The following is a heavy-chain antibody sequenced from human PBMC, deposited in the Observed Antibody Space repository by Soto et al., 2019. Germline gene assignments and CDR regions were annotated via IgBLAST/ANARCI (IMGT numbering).Heavy chain of an antibody. CDR2: IYSRGSI. CDR3: ARVDLALSENFDL. V-gene: IGHV4-61*01. J-gene: IGHJ2*01. CDR1: GESVSSHTYY. Sequence: SETLSLTCVVSGESVSSHTYYWSWIRQPPGKGLEWIGYIYSRGSISYSASLKSRVTISLDTSKNQFSLMLKSVTAAGTATYFCARVDLALSENFDLWGRGTLVTVSS.